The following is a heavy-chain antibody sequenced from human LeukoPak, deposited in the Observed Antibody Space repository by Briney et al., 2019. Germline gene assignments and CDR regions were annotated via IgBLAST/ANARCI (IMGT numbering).Heavy chain of an antibody. J-gene: IGHJ4*02. CDR3: ARDPSTFYFDY. V-gene: IGHV4-59*01. Sequence: SETLSLTCTVSGGSISSYYWSWIRQPPGKGLEWIGYIYSSGNTDYNPSLKSRVTISVDTSKSQFSLELSSVTAADTAIYYCARDPSTFYFDYWGQGALVTVSS. CDR2: IYSSGNT. CDR1: GGSISSYY.